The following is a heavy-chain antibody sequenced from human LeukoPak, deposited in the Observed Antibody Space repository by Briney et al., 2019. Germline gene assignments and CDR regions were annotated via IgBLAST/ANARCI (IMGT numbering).Heavy chain of an antibody. Sequence: GGSLRLSCAASGFTFSSYSMNWVRQAPGKGLEWVSSISSSSSYIYYADSVKGRFTISRVNAKNSLYLQMNSLRAEDTAVYYCAREVSYYYGMDVWGQGTTVTVSS. CDR2: ISSSSSYI. D-gene: IGHD5/OR15-5a*01. J-gene: IGHJ6*02. CDR3: AREVSYYYGMDV. CDR1: GFTFSSYS. V-gene: IGHV3-21*01.